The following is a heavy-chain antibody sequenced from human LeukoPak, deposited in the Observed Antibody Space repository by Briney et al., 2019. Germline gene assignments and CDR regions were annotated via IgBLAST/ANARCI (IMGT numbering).Heavy chain of an antibody. J-gene: IGHJ4*02. V-gene: IGHV1-24*01. CDR1: GDILTDFS. CDR2: FDPEDGET. D-gene: IGHD2-15*01. CDR3: ARTPAPNGYELDY. Sequence: GASVKVSCKVYGDILTDFSIHWVRQVPGKGLEWMGGFDPEDGETIYAQKFQGRVTMTEDTSTDTAYMELSSLRSEDTAVYYCARTPAPNGYELDYWGQGTLVTVSS.